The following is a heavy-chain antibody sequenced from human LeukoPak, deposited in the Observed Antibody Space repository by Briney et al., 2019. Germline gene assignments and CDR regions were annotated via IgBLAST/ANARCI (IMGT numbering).Heavy chain of an antibody. CDR3: ARGTRIVGATSFLY. Sequence: GGSLRLSCAASGFTFSSYAMHWVRQAPGKGLGWVAVISYDGSNKYYADSVKGRFTISRDNSKNTLYLQMNSLRAEDTAVYYCARGTRIVGATSFLYWGQGTLVTVSS. D-gene: IGHD1-26*01. CDR2: ISYDGSNK. CDR1: GFTFSSYA. J-gene: IGHJ4*02. V-gene: IGHV3-30-3*01.